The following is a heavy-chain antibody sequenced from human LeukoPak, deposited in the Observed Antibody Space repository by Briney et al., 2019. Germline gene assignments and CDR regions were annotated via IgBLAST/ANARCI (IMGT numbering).Heavy chain of an antibody. V-gene: IGHV4-34*11. CDR2: IDYRGST. CDR3: ARGRRAGGRHDAFDI. CDR1: GGSFSGYF. J-gene: IGHJ3*02. D-gene: IGHD1-26*01. Sequence: SETLSLTCAVYGGSFSGYFWSWIRQPPGKGLEWIGYIDYRGSTDNNPSLKSRVTISLDTSKTQFSLRLSSVAAADTAVYFCARGRRAGGRHDAFDIWGQGTMVTVSS.